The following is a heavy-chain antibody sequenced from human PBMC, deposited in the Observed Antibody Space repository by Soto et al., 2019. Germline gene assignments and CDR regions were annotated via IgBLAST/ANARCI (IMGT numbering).Heavy chain of an antibody. CDR2: ISSSSSYI. V-gene: IGHV3-21*01. Sequence: EVQLAESGGGLVKPGGSLRLSCAASGFTFSSYSMNWVRQAPGKGLEWVSSISSSSSYIYYADSVKGRFTISRDNAKNSLYLQMNSLRAEDTAVYYCARARILRFGEQTRMGLGAFDIWGQGTMVTVSS. D-gene: IGHD3-10*01. CDR1: GFTFSSYS. J-gene: IGHJ3*02. CDR3: ARARILRFGEQTRMGLGAFDI.